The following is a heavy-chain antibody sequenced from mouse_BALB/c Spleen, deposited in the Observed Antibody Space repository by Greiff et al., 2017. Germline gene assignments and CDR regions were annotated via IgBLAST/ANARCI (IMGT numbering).Heavy chain of an antibody. V-gene: IGHV1-80*01. CDR3: AREGIHYYGDYYAMDD. Sequence: VQLQQSGAELVRPGSSVKISCKASGYAFSSYWMNWVKQRPGQGLEWIGQIYPGDGDTNYNGKFKGKATLTADKSSSTAYMQLSSLTSEDSAVYFCAREGIHYYGDYYAMDDWGQGTSVTVSS. D-gene: IGHD1-2*01. CDR1: GYAFSSYW. CDR2: IYPGDGDT. J-gene: IGHJ4*01.